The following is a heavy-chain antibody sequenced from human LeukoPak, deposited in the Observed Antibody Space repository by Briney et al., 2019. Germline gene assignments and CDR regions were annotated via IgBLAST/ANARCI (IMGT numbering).Heavy chain of an antibody. J-gene: IGHJ4*02. CDR1: GGSITQTNY. Sequence: AETLSLTCAVSGGSITQTNYWAGVRQPPGKGLGGIGEVNLQGGTNYNPSHLRRVSISVDTSANHVSLQMTSVTAADTAVYYCAREGGSYRPLDYSGQGTLVTVS. CDR3: AREGGSYRPLDY. D-gene: IGHD3-16*02. V-gene: IGHV4-4*02. CDR2: VNLQGGT.